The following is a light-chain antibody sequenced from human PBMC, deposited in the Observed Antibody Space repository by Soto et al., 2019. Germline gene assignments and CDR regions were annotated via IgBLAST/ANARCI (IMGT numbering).Light chain of an antibody. CDR3: QRYNTLRPSE. CDR1: RGISNF. CDR2: AAY. Sequence: DIQMTQFPSSLSASVGDRVTVTCRASRGISNFLAWYQQKPGEVPHLLIYAAYILDSGVPSRFSGSASGTDFTLTIASLQPKDAATYYCQRYNTLRPSEFGQGTTVEI. J-gene: IGKJ1*01. V-gene: IGKV1-27*01.